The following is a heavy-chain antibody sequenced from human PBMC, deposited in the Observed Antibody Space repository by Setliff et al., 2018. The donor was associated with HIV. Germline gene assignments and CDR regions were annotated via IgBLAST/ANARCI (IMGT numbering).Heavy chain of an antibody. D-gene: IGHD1-20*01. CDR2: ISRLGTA. Sequence: SETLSLTCAVSGDSIRSNNWWTWVRQSPGKGLQWIGEISRLGTANYHPSLRSRATISVDTSKNQFSLKLSSVTAADTAVYYCARGVTGTTGGKGIFDYWGQGTLVTVSS. J-gene: IGHJ4*02. CDR1: GDSIRSNNW. V-gene: IGHV4-4*02. CDR3: ARGVTGTTGGKGIFDY.